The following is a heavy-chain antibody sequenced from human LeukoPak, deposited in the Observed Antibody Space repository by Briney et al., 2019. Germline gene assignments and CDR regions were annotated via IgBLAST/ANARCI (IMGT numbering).Heavy chain of an antibody. D-gene: IGHD2-15*01. CDR2: IIPIFGTA. Sequence: ASVKVSCKASGGTFISYAISWVRQAPGQGLEWMGGIIPIFGTANYAQKFQGRVTITADESTSTAYMELSSLRSEDTAVYYCARGIGGHNWFDPWGQGTLVTVSS. CDR1: GGTFISYA. V-gene: IGHV1-69*13. J-gene: IGHJ5*02. CDR3: ARGIGGHNWFDP.